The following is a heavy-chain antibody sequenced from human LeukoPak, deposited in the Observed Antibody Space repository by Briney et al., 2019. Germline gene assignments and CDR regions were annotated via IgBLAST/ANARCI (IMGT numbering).Heavy chain of an antibody. D-gene: IGHD3-16*01. CDR1: GFTFSSHA. J-gene: IGHJ4*02. Sequence: GGSLRLSCAASGFTFSSHAMSWVRQAPGKGLEWVSAISGSGGDTYYADPVKGRFTISRDNAKNSLSLQMNYVRAGDTAIYYCAYTNHLTYWGQGTLVTVSS. CDR2: ISGSGGDT. V-gene: IGHV3-23*01. CDR3: AYTNHLTY.